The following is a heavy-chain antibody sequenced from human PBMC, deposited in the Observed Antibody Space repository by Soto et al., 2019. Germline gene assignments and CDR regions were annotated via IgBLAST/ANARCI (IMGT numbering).Heavy chain of an antibody. J-gene: IGHJ6*01. CDR2: IKEDGSEK. V-gene: IGHV3-7*05. CDR1: GFTFSGFW. D-gene: IGHD1-26*01. CDR3: ARQESGSYYYAMDV. Sequence: EVQLVESGGGLVQPGGSLRLSCAVSGFTFSGFWMSWVRQAPGKGLEWVANIKEDGSEKYYVDSVKGRFTISRDNAKNSLYLQINSLRAEDTAVYYCARQESGSYYYAMDVWGQGTTVTVSS.